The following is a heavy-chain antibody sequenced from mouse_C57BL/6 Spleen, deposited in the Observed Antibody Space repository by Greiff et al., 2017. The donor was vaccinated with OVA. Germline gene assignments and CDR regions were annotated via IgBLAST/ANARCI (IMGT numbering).Heavy chain of an antibody. V-gene: IGHV3-6*01. Sequence: EVKLQESGPGLVKPSQSLSLTCSVTGYSITSGYYWNWIRQFPGNKLEWMGYISYDGSNNYNPSLKNRISITRDTSKNQFFLKLNSVTTEDTATYYCARDGKVYAMDYWGQGTSVTVSS. CDR3: ARDGKVYAMDY. J-gene: IGHJ4*01. CDR1: GYSITSGYY. CDR2: ISYDGSN. D-gene: IGHD4-1*01.